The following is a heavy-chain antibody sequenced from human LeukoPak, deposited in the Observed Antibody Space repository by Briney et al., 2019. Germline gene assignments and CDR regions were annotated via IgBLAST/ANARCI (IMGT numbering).Heavy chain of an antibody. V-gene: IGHV3-74*01. CDR2: IHTDASTT. Sequence: PGGSLRLSCAASGSTFSSYWMHWVRQAPGKGLVWVSRIHTDASTTSYADSVKGRFTISRDNAKNTLYLQMNSLRAEDTAVYYCARDGSLPDYWGQGTLVTVSS. CDR1: GSTFSSYW. J-gene: IGHJ4*02. CDR3: ARDGSLPDY.